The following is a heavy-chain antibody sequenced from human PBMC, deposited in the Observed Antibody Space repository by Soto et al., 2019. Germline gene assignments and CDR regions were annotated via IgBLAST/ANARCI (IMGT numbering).Heavy chain of an antibody. CDR3: ARVQQWLAVGEWFDP. V-gene: IGHV1-18*01. D-gene: IGHD6-19*01. Sequence: ASVKVSCKASGYTFTSYGISWVRQAPGQGLEWMGWISAYNGNTNYAQKLQGRVTMTTDTSTSTAYMELRSLRSDDTAVYYCARVQQWLAVGEWFDPWGQGTLVTVSS. CDR2: ISAYNGNT. CDR1: GYTFTSYG. J-gene: IGHJ5*02.